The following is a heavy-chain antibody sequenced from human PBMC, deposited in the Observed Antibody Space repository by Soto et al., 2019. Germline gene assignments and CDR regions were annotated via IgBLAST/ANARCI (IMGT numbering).Heavy chain of an antibody. CDR2: IIPILGIA. CDR3: ARSLVGPYPRFDS. Sequence: SVKVSCKASGGTFSSYTMSWVRQAPGQGLEWMGRIIPILGIANYAQKFQGRVTITADKSTSTAYMELSSLRSEDTAVYYCARSLVGPYPRFDSWGQGTLVTVSS. CDR1: GGTFSSYT. D-gene: IGHD1-26*01. V-gene: IGHV1-69*02. J-gene: IGHJ5*01.